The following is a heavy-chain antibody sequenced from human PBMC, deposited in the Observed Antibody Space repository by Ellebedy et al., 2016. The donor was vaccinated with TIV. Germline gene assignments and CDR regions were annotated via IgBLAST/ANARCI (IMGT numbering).Heavy chain of an antibody. V-gene: IGHV3-23*01. D-gene: IGHD2/OR15-2a*01. CDR3: ARGTFIPAAPFDP. Sequence: PGGSLRLSCAASGFTFSSYAMSWVRQAPGKGLEWVSGIVGSGAQKYADSVKGRLTISRDNSKNTLFLQMNSLRAEDTAMYYCARGTFIPAAPFDPWGQGTLVTVSS. CDR2: IVGSGA. J-gene: IGHJ5*02. CDR1: GFTFSSYA.